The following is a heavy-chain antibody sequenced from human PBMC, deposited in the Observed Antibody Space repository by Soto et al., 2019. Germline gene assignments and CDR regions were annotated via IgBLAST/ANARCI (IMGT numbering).Heavy chain of an antibody. V-gene: IGHV3-9*01. CDR2: ITWNSDSL. CDR1: GFVFEDYA. Sequence: EVQLVESGGGLVQPGRSLRLSCAASGFVFEDYAMHWVRQAPGKGLEWVSSITWNSDSLAYTGSVKGRFTISRDNAKNSLYLERDSLRPEDTALYYCTKSRGVAGRPLDDWGQGTLVTVSS. CDR3: TKSRGVAGRPLDD. D-gene: IGHD6-6*01. J-gene: IGHJ4*02.